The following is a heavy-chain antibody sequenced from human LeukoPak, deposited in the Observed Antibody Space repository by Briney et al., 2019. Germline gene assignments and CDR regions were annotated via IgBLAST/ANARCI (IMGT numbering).Heavy chain of an antibody. CDR2: ISSSSYI. J-gene: IGHJ3*02. CDR3: APQRGMTTGFGAFDI. CDR1: GFTFSSYS. Sequence: GGSLRLSCAASGFTFSSYSMNWVRQAPGKGLEWVSSISSSSYIYYADSVKGRFTISRDNAKNSLYLQMNSLRAEDTAVYYCAPQRGMTTGFGAFDIWGQGTMVTVSS. D-gene: IGHD4-17*01. V-gene: IGHV3-21*01.